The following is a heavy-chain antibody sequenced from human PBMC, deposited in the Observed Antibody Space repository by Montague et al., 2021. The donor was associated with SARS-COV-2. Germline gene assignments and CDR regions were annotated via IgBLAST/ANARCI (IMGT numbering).Heavy chain of an antibody. CDR3: ARDGPYDFWSGYYHYYYGMDV. CDR1: GLTFSSYG. J-gene: IGHJ6*02. Sequence: LRLSLSASGLTFSSYGMHWVRQAPGKGLEWVAVIWYDGSNKYYADSVKGRFTISRDNSKNTLYLQMNSLRAEDTAVYYCARDGPYDFWSGYYHYYYGMDVWGQGTTVTVSS. D-gene: IGHD3-3*01. V-gene: IGHV3-33*01. CDR2: IWYDGSNK.